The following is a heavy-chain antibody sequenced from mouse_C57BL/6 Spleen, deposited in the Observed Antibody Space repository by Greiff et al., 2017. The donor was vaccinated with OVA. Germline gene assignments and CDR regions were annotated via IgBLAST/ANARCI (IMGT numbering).Heavy chain of an antibody. Sequence: QVQLKQSGPELVKPGASVKISCKASGYAFSSSWMNWVKQRPGKGLEWIGRIYPGDGDTNYNGKFKGKATLTADKSSSTAYMQLSSLTSEDSAVYFCARSLSAPYYAMDYWGQGTSVTVSS. D-gene: IGHD6-1*01. CDR1: GYAFSSSW. CDR3: ARSLSAPYYAMDY. CDR2: IYPGDGDT. J-gene: IGHJ4*01. V-gene: IGHV1-82*01.